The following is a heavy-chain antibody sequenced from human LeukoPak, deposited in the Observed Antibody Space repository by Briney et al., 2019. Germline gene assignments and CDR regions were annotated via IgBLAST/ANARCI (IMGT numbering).Heavy chain of an antibody. CDR1: GITLSNYA. CDR2: ISGSGGST. CDR3: AKDHMRTAFFVVNWFDP. J-gene: IGHJ5*02. D-gene: IGHD2-21*01. V-gene: IGHV3-23*01. Sequence: GGSLRLSCVVSGITLSNYAMSWVRQAPGKGLEWVSAISGSGGSTYYADSAKGRFTISRDNSKNTLYLQMNSLRAEDTAVYYCAKDHMRTAFFVVNWFDPWGQGTLVTVSS.